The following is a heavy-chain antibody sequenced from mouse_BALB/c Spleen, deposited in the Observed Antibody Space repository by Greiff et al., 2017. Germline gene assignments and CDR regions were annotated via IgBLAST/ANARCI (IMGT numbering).Heavy chain of an antibody. CDR1: GFTFSSFG. V-gene: IGHV5-17*02. D-gene: IGHD2-4*01. Sequence: EVKLMESGGGLVQPGGSRKLSCAASGFTFSSFGMHWVRQAPEKGLEWVAYISSGSSTIYYADTVKGRYTISRDNPKNTLFLQMTSLRSEDTAMYYCARFLSTMITTEGIWFAYWGQGTLVTVSA. J-gene: IGHJ3*01. CDR3: ARFLSTMITTEGIWFAY. CDR2: ISSGSSTI.